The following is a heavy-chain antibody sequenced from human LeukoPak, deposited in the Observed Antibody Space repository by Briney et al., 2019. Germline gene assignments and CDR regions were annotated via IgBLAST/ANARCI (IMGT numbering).Heavy chain of an antibody. D-gene: IGHD6-19*01. CDR2: IYPGDSDT. Sequence: GESLKISCKGSGYRFTSYWIGWVRQMPGKGLEWMGIIYPGDSDTRYSPSFQGQVAISADKSISTAYLQWSSLKASDTAMYYCARPRKQWVLEYYFDYWGQGTLVTVSS. CDR3: ARPRKQWVLEYYFDY. CDR1: GYRFTSYW. J-gene: IGHJ4*02. V-gene: IGHV5-51*01.